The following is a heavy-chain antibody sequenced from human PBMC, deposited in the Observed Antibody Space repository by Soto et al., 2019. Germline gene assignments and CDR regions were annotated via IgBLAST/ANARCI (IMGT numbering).Heavy chain of an antibody. Sequence: GGSLSLSGAASGFTFSSYAMSWVRQAPGKGLEWVSAISGSGGSTYYADSVKGRFTISRDNSKNTLYLQMNSLRAEDTAVYYCAKNNDILTGYYGPFDYWGQGTLVTVSS. CDR3: AKNNDILTGYYGPFDY. J-gene: IGHJ4*02. CDR2: ISGSGGST. CDR1: GFTFSSYA. D-gene: IGHD3-9*01. V-gene: IGHV3-23*01.